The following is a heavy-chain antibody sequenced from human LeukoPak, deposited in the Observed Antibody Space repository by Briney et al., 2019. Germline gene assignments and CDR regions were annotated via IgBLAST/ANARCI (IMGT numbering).Heavy chain of an antibody. J-gene: IGHJ5*02. Sequence: GESLKISCKGSGYSFTNYWIGWVRQVPGKGLEWMGMIYPGDSDTRYSPSFQGQVTISADKSITTAYLQWSSLKASDTAMYYCARHGSSYYEPRYNWFDPWGQGTLVTVSS. V-gene: IGHV5-51*01. CDR2: IYPGDSDT. CDR3: ARHGSSYYEPRYNWFDP. D-gene: IGHD3-16*01. CDR1: GYSFTNYW.